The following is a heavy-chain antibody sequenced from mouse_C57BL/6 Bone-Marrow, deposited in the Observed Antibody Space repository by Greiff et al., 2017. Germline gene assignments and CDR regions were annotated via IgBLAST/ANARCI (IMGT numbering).Heavy chain of an antibody. J-gene: IGHJ4*01. Sequence: VQLKESGPGLVAPSQSLSITCTVSGFSLTSYAISWVRQPPGKGLEWLGVIWPGGGTNDNSALKSRLSISKVNSNSKVFLKMNSLQTDDTARDYCARSRADYYGSRGAMDYWGQGTSVTVSS. V-gene: IGHV2-9-1*01. CDR1: GFSLTSYA. CDR2: IWPGGGT. CDR3: ARSRADYYGSRGAMDY. D-gene: IGHD1-1*01.